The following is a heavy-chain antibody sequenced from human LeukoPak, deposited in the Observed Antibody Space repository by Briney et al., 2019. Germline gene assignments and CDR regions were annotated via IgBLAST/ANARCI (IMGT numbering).Heavy chain of an antibody. CDR2: INPNSGGT. Sequence: ASVKVSCTASGYTFTGYYMHWVRQAPGQGLEWMGWINPNSGGTNYAQKFQGRVTMTRDTSISTAYMELSRLRSDDTAVYYCAREAVADIVATIFYWGQGTLVTVSS. CDR1: GYTFTGYY. D-gene: IGHD5-12*01. J-gene: IGHJ4*02. CDR3: AREAVADIVATIFY. V-gene: IGHV1-2*02.